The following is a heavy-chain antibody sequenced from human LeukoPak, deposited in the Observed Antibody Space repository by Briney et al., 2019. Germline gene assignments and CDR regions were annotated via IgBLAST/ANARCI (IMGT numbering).Heavy chain of an antibody. J-gene: IGHJ6*02. CDR2: ISGSGGST. D-gene: IGHD3-10*01. V-gene: IGHV3-23*01. Sequence: GGSLRLSCAASGFTFSSYAVSWVRQAPGRGLEWVSAISGSGGSTYYADSVKGRFTISRDNSKNTLYLQMNSLKREDTAVYYCAKALGQWFEEGYYGMDVWGQGTTVTVSS. CDR1: GFTFSSYA. CDR3: AKALGQWFEEGYYGMDV.